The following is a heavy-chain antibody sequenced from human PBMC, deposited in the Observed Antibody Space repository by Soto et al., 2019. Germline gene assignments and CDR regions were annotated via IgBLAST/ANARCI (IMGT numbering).Heavy chain of an antibody. J-gene: IGHJ5*02. Sequence: QVQLVESGGGVGQPGRSLRLSCAASGFTFSSYGMHWVRQAPGKGLEWVAVISYDGSNKYYADSVKGRFTISRDNSKNTLYLQMNSLRAEDTAVYYCAKIGDCSGGSCWGFDPWGQGTLVTVSS. CDR1: GFTFSSYG. V-gene: IGHV3-30*18. CDR3: AKIGDCSGGSCWGFDP. CDR2: ISYDGSNK. D-gene: IGHD2-15*01.